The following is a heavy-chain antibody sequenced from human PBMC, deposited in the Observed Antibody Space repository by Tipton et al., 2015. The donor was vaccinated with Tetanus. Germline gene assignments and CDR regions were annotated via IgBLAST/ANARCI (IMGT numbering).Heavy chain of an antibody. V-gene: IGHV4-39*01. Sequence: TLSLICTVSGGSISSSSYYWGWIRQPPGKGLEWIGSIYYSGSTYYNPSLKSRLTISVDTSKNQFSLKLSSVTAADTAVYYCARHVEQLVPYYYYYMDVWGEGTTVTVSS. J-gene: IGHJ6*03. CDR3: ARHVEQLVPYYYYYMDV. CDR1: GGSISSSSYY. D-gene: IGHD6-6*01. CDR2: IYYSGST.